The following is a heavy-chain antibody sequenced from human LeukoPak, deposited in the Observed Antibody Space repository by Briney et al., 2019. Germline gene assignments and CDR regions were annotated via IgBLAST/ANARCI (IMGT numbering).Heavy chain of an antibody. V-gene: IGHV3-30*03. CDR3: TTDWPGLWFGELLTPMSFDY. D-gene: IGHD3-10*01. J-gene: IGHJ4*02. CDR2: ISYDGSNK. CDR1: GFTFSSYG. Sequence: GRSLRLSCAASGFTFSSYGMHWVRQAPGKGLEWVAVISYDGSNKYYGDSVRGRFTISRDNSKNTLYLQMNSLKTEDTAVYYCTTDWPGLWFGELLTPMSFDYWGQGTLVTVSS.